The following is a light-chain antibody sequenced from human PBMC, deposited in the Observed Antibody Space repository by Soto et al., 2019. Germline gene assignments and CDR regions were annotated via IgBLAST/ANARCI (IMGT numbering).Light chain of an antibody. CDR1: QGISSA. CDR3: QQFNSYPQRIT. CDR2: DAS. Sequence: AIQLTQSPSSLSASVGDRVTITCRASQGISSALAWYQQKPGKAPKLLIYDASSLESGVPSRFSGSGSGTDFTLTISSLQPEDFATYYCQQFNSYPQRITFGQGTRLDIK. V-gene: IGKV1-13*02. J-gene: IGKJ5*01.